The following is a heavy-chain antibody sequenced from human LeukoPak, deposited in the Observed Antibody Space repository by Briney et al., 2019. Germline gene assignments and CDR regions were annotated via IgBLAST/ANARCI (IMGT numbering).Heavy chain of an antibody. Sequence: SETLSLTCTVSGGSISSGGYYWSWIRQRPGKGLEWIGYIYYSGSTYYNPSLKSRVTISVDTSKNQFSLKLSSVTAADTAVYYCARDHMYYYDSSGYYYKAFDIWGQGTMVTVSS. CDR3: ARDHMYYYDSSGYYYKAFDI. J-gene: IGHJ3*02. V-gene: IGHV4-31*03. CDR1: GGSISSGGYY. CDR2: IYYSGST. D-gene: IGHD3-22*01.